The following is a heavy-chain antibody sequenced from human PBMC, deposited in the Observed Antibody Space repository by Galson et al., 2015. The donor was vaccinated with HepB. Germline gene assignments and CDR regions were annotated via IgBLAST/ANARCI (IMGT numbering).Heavy chain of an antibody. CDR2: IWADGTNT. V-gene: IGHV3-33*08. J-gene: IGHJ4*02. CDR3: AREAPVAAPAAFDY. CDR1: GFTFRSFG. Sequence: SLRLSCAASGFTFRSFGIHWVRQAPGKGLERVALIWADGTNTYYADSVKGRFTISRDNSKNTLNLQMNSLRAEDTAVYYCAREAPVAAPAAFDYWGQGTLVTVSS. D-gene: IGHD6-25*01.